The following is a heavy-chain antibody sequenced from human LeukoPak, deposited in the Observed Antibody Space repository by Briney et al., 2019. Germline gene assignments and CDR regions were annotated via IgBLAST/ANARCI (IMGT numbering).Heavy chain of an antibody. D-gene: IGHD3-10*01. Sequence: TLSLTCTVSGGSISSGGYYWSWIRQPPGKGLEWIGYIYHSGSTYYNPSLKSRVTISVDRSKNQFSLKLSSVTAADTAVYYCATATRTITMGILFDYWGQGTLVTVSS. CDR3: ATATRTITMGILFDY. J-gene: IGHJ4*02. V-gene: IGHV4-30-2*01. CDR1: GGSISSGGYY. CDR2: IYHSGST.